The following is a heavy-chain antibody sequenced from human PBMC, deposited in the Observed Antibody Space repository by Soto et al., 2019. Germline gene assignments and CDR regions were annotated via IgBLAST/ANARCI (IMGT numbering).Heavy chain of an antibody. CDR2: IYYSGST. CDR1: GGSISSSSYY. V-gene: IGHV4-39*01. D-gene: IGHD3-10*01. Sequence: SETLSLTCTVSGGSISSSSYYWGWIRQPPGKGLEWIGSIYYSGSTYYNPSLKSRVTISVDTSKNQFSLKLSSVTAADTAVYCCARHRHGLVYYGSGSYYKGSHYYYGMDVWGQGTTVTVSS. J-gene: IGHJ6*02. CDR3: ARHRHGLVYYGSGSYYKGSHYYYGMDV.